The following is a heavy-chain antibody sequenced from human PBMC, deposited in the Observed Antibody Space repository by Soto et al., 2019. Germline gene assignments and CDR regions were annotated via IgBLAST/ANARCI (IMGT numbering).Heavy chain of an antibody. CDR3: AREGNYDSSGLFDP. J-gene: IGHJ5*02. Sequence: KTSETLSLTCAVYGGSFSGYYWSWIRQPPGKGLEWIGEINHSGSTNYNPSLKSRVTISVDTSKNQFSLKLSSVTAADTAVYYCAREGNYDSSGLFDPWGQGTLVTVS. V-gene: IGHV4-34*01. D-gene: IGHD3-22*01. CDR2: INHSGST. CDR1: GGSFSGYY.